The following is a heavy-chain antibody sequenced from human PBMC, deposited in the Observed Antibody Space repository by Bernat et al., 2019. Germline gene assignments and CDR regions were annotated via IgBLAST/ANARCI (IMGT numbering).Heavy chain of an antibody. CDR3: ARGGPKYYDFWSGPDAFDI. Sequence: EVQLVESGGGVVRPGGSLRLSCAASGFTFDDYGMSWVRQAPGKGLEWVSGINWNGGSTGYADSVKGRFTFSRDNAKNSLYLQMNSLRAEDTALYYCARGGPKYYDFWSGPDAFDIWGQGTMVTVSS. J-gene: IGHJ3*02. CDR1: GFTFDDYG. CDR2: INWNGGST. V-gene: IGHV3-20*04. D-gene: IGHD3-3*01.